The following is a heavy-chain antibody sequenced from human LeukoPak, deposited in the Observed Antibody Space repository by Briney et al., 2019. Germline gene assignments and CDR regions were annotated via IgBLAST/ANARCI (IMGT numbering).Heavy chain of an antibody. CDR2: IYYSGST. V-gene: IGHV4-39*07. J-gene: IGHJ6*03. CDR3: ARVTEEPPILEWLINYYYYYMDV. CDR1: GGSISSSSDY. Sequence: SETLSLTCTVSGGSISSSSDYWGWIRQPPGKGLEWIGSIYYSGSTYYNPSLKSRGTISVDTSKNQSSLKPSSVTAADTAVYYCARVTEEPPILEWLINYYYYYMDVWGKGTTVTVSS. D-gene: IGHD3-3*01.